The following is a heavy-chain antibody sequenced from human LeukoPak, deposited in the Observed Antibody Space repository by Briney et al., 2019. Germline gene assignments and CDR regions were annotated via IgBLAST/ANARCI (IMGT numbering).Heavy chain of an antibody. J-gene: IGHJ4*02. CDR1: GGSISSYY. Sequence: SETLSLTCTVSGGSISSYYWSWIRQPPGKGLEWIGYIYYSGSTNYNPSLKSRDTISVDTSKNQFSLKLSSVTAADTAVYYCAREMITMVRGVMTDYFDYWGQGTLVTVSS. CDR2: IYYSGST. CDR3: AREMITMVRGVMTDYFDY. V-gene: IGHV4-59*01. D-gene: IGHD3-10*01.